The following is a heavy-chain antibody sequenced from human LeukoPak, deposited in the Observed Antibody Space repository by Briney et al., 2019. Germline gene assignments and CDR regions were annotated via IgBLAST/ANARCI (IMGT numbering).Heavy chain of an antibody. CDR3: ARVGYSYGLDYFDY. V-gene: IGHV3-48*04. CDR2: ISSSGSTI. Sequence: PGGSLRLSCAASGFIFSSYSMSWVRQAPGKGLEWVSYISSSGSTIYYSDSVKGRFTISRDNAKNSLCLQMNSLRAEDTAVYYCARVGYSYGLDYFDYWGQGNLVTVSS. CDR1: GFIFSSYS. D-gene: IGHD5-18*01. J-gene: IGHJ4*02.